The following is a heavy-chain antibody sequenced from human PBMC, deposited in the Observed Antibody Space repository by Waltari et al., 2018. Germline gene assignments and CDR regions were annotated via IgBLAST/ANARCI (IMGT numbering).Heavy chain of an antibody. D-gene: IGHD2-15*01. Sequence: QLQLQESGAGLVKPSGNLSLRCTVSGDSMSSTDWWSWVRQSPQKGLEWIGQVQYTGRSNYTPSFASRVTVSIDTSNNQFTLKLTSATAADTAMYSCARDRGRGIYLDTWGPGMQVTVSP. V-gene: IGHV4-4*02. CDR2: VQYTGRS. J-gene: IGHJ5*02. CDR3: ARDRGRGIYLDT. CDR1: GDSMSSTDW.